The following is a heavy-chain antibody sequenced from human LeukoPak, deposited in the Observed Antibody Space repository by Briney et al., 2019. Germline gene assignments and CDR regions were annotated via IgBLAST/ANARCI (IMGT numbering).Heavy chain of an antibody. J-gene: IGHJ3*02. V-gene: IGHV4-59*01. CDR3: ARDYVGYCSSTSCPTAFDI. CDR1: GGSISSYY. D-gene: IGHD2-2*01. Sequence: PSETLSLTCTVSGGSISSYYWSWIRQPPGKGLEWIGYIYYSGSTNYNPSLKSRVTISVDTSENQFSLKLSSVTAADTAVYYCARDYVGYCSSTSCPTAFDIWGQGTMVTVSS. CDR2: IYYSGST.